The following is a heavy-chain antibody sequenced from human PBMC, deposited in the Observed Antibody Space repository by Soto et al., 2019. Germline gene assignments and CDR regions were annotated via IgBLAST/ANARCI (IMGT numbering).Heavy chain of an antibody. D-gene: IGHD6-13*01. CDR1: GFTFITYP. CDR3: ARDQGYSSSWSDAFDI. J-gene: IGHJ3*02. CDR2: IGSSSSYI. V-gene: IGHV3-21*01. Sequence: GGSLRLSCAASGFTFITYPIHWVRQAPGKGLEWVSSIGSSSSYIYYADSVKGRFTISRDNAKNSLYLQMNSLRAEDTAGYYCARDQGYSSSWSDAFDIWCQGTMVTVSS.